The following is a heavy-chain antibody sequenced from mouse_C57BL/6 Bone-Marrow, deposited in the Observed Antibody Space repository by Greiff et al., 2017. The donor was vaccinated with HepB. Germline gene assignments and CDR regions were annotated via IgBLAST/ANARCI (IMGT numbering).Heavy chain of an antibody. CDR1: GFTFSDYG. J-gene: IGHJ4*01. D-gene: IGHD2-3*01. CDR2: ISSGSSTI. CDR3: ARRWLYAMDY. Sequence: EVMLVESGGGLVKPGGSLKLSCAASGFTFSDYGMHWVRQAPEKGLEWVAYISSGSSTIYYADTVKGRVTISRDNAKNTLFLQMTSLRSEDTAMYYCARRWLYAMDYWGQGTSVTVSS. V-gene: IGHV5-17*01.